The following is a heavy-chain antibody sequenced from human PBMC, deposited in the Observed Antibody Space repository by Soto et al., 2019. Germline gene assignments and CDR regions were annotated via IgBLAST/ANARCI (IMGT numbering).Heavy chain of an antibody. V-gene: IGHV3-23*01. D-gene: IGHD3-3*01. CDR3: AKGGHTIFGVVITYYFDY. J-gene: IGHJ4*02. CDR1: GFTFDDYA. CDR2: ISGSGGST. Sequence: PGGSLRLSCAASGFTFDDYATHWVRQAPGKGLEWVSAISGSGGSTYYADSVKGRFTISRDNSKNTLYLQMNSLRAEDTAVYYCAKGGHTIFGVVITYYFDYWGQRTLVTVSS.